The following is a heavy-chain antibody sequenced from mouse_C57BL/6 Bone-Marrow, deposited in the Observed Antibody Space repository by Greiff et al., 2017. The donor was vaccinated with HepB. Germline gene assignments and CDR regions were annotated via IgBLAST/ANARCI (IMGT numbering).Heavy chain of an antibody. CDR1: GYTFTGYW. CDR3: ARERVIYGNYSFYAMDY. Sequence: VQLVESGAELMKPGASVKLSCKATGYTFTGYWIEWVKQRPGHGLEWIGEILPGSGSTNYNEKFKGKATFTADTSSNTAYMQLSSLTTEDSAIYYCARERVIYGNYSFYAMDYWGQGTSVTVSS. J-gene: IGHJ4*01. D-gene: IGHD2-1*01. V-gene: IGHV1-9*01. CDR2: ILPGSGST.